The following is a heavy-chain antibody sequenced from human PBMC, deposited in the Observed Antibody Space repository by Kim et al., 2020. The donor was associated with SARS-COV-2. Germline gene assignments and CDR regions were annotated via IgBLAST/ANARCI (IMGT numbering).Heavy chain of an antibody. CDR1: GFRFSRYG. J-gene: IGHJ3*01. Sequence: GGSLRLSCVASGFRFSRYGLHCVRQAPGKGLDWVPFISYDGSKKYYAGSMKGRLTISRDDPKNTVYLQMNSLILEDTVMYYCVIGYEGLIYFCGKGTMV. CDR2: ISYDGSKK. V-gene: IGHV3-30*02. D-gene: IGHD1-1*01. CDR3: VIGYEGLIYF.